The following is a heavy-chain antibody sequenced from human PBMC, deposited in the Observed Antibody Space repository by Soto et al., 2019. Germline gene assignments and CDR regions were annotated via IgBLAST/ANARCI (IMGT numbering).Heavy chain of an antibody. CDR2: IIPIVGTG. CDR3: ARGATAYYDFWNNPRGDWLDL. V-gene: IGHV1-69*06. D-gene: IGHD3-3*01. J-gene: IGHJ5*02. Sequence: QVQLVQSGAEVRKPGSSVTVSCKASGGTFSNYAISWVRQAPGQGLEWMGGIIPIVGTGSYAQKFQGRVSMTRDTSLETAYLELRGLRSDDTAVYFCARGATAYYDFWNNPRGDWLDLWGQGTLVTVSS. CDR1: GGTFSNYA.